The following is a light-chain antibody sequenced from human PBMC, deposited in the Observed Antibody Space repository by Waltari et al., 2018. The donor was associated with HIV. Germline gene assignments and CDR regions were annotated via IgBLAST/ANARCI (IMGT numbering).Light chain of an antibody. CDR1: SSNIGSHS. Sequence: QSVLTQPPSVSGAPGQRVTISCSGSSSNIGSHSVYWYQQLPGTAPKLLIYRNNERPSGVPDRFSASKSGTSASLAISGLRSEDEADYYCATWDDSLSGRVFGGGTKLTVL. J-gene: IGLJ3*02. CDR3: ATWDDSLSGRV. CDR2: RNN. V-gene: IGLV1-47*01.